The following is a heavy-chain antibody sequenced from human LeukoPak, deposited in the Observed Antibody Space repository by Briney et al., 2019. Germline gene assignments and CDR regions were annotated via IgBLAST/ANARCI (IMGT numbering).Heavy chain of an antibody. CDR1: GGTFSSYA. V-gene: IGHV1-69*04. Sequence: SVKVSCKASGGTFSSYAISWVRQAPGQGLEWMGRIIPIFGIANYAQKFQGGVTITADKSTSTAYMELSSLRSEDTAVYYCAKGGSSGYYTIDYWGQGTLVTVSS. D-gene: IGHD3-22*01. CDR3: AKGGSSGYYTIDY. J-gene: IGHJ4*02. CDR2: IIPIFGIA.